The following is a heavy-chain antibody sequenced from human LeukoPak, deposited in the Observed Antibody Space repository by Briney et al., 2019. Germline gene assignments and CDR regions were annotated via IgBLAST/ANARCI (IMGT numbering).Heavy chain of an antibody. D-gene: IGHD3-9*01. CDR1: GFIFSSFE. V-gene: IGHV3-48*03. CDR3: AGTDYDILTGYGIDY. Sequence: PGGSLRLSCVVSGFIFSSFEMNWVRQAPGKGLEWVSYISTRGGTIYYADSVKGRFTISRDNAKNSLYLQMNSLRAEDTAVYYCAGTDYDILTGYGIDYWGRGTLVTVSS. CDR2: ISTRGGTI. J-gene: IGHJ4*02.